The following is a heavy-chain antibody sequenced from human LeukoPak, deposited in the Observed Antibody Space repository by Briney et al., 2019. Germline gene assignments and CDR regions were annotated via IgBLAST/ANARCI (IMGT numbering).Heavy chain of an antibody. CDR2: IYSSGSA. V-gene: IGHV3-53*01. J-gene: IGHJ4*02. Sequence: PGGSLRLSCAASGFTTRNNYMSWVRQAPGKGLEWVSIIYSSGSAYYVDSVKGQFTISRDTSKNMVFLQMNSLRAEDTAVYYCASSGSYSDFDYWGQGTLVTVSS. CDR3: ASSGSYSDFDY. D-gene: IGHD3-22*01. CDR1: GFTTRNNY.